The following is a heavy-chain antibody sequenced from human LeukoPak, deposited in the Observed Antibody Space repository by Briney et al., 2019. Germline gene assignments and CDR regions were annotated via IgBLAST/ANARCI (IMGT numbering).Heavy chain of an antibody. CDR2: TYYRSKWYN. V-gene: IGHV6-1*01. D-gene: IGHD3-3*01. Sequence: SQTLSLTCAISGDSVSSNSAAWNWIRQSPSRGLEWLGRTYYRSKWYNDYAVSVKSRITINPDTSENQFSLQLNSVTPEDTAVYYCAREVHYDFWSGYYPDDAFDIWGQGTMVTVSS. CDR3: AREVHYDFWSGYYPDDAFDI. J-gene: IGHJ3*02. CDR1: GDSVSSNSAA.